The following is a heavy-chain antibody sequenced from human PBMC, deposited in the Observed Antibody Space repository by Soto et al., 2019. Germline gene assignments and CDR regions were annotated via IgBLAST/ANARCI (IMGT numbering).Heavy chain of an antibody. D-gene: IGHD5-12*01. CDR1: GFTFSNAW. J-gene: IGHJ3*02. Sequence: PGGSLRLSCAASGFTFSNAWMNWVRQAPGKGLEWVGRIKSKTDGGTTDYAAPVKGRFTISRDDSKNTLYLQMNSLKTEDTAVYYCARQKYSGYDPRPGEAFDIWGQATIVTVSS. CDR3: ARQKYSGYDPRPGEAFDI. CDR2: IKSKTDGGTT. V-gene: IGHV3-15*07.